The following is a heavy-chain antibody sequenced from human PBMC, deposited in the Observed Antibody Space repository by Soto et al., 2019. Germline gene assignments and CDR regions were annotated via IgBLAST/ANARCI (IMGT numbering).Heavy chain of an antibody. CDR3: AKEGPIFGVVALYYYYGMDV. Sequence: GGSLRLSCAASGFSFSDSWMDWVRQAPGKGLEWVSAISGSGGSTYYADSVKGRFTISRDNSKNTLYLQMNSLRAEDTAVYYCAKEGPIFGVVALYYYYGMDVWGQGTTVTVSS. J-gene: IGHJ6*02. D-gene: IGHD3-3*01. V-gene: IGHV3-23*01. CDR2: ISGSGGST. CDR1: GFSFSDSW.